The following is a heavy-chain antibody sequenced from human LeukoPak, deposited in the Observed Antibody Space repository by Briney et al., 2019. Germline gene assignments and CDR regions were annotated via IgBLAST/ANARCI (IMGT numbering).Heavy chain of an antibody. J-gene: IGHJ4*02. D-gene: IGHD3-22*01. V-gene: IGHV4-38-2*02. Sequence: PSETLSLTCTVSGYSISSGYYWGWIRQPPGKGLEWIGSIYHSGSTYYNPSLKSRVTISVDTSKNQFSLKLSSVTAADTAVYYCARLDSSGSPAYYFDYWGQGTLVTVSS. CDR2: IYHSGST. CDR1: GYSISSGYY. CDR3: ARLDSSGSPAYYFDY.